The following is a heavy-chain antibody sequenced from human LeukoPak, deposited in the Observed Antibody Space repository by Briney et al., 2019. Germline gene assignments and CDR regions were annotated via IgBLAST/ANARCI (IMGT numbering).Heavy chain of an antibody. J-gene: IGHJ4*02. V-gene: IGHV6-1*01. D-gene: IGHD5-18*01. CDR2: IYYRAKWYN. CDR3: ARGNGYTYGSYYFDY. CDR1: VDSISINSAA. Sequence: SQTLSLTCAISVDSISINSAAWNWIRQSPSRGLEWLGRIYYRAKWYNDYAESVKSRITVNPDTTKNQFSLQLNSVTPEDTAVYFCARGNGYTYGSYYFDYWGQGTLVTVSS.